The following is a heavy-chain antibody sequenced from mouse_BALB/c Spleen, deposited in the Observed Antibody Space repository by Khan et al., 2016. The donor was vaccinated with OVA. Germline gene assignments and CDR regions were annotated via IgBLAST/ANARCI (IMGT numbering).Heavy chain of an antibody. Sequence: QVQLQQSGAELVKPGASVKLSCKTSGYTFTNYWIQWIKQRPGQGLGWIGQIFPGTGTTNYNEIFKAKATLTIDTSSSTAYMPLTSLTSEDSAVYFCARGYFGNYEFAYWGQGTLVTVS. D-gene: IGHD2-1*01. CDR2: IFPGTGTT. J-gene: IGHJ3*01. CDR3: ARGYFGNYEFAY. CDR1: GYTFTNYW. V-gene: IGHV1S132*01.